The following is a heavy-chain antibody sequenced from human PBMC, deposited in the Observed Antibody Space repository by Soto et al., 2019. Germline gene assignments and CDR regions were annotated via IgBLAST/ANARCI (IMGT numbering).Heavy chain of an antibody. CDR3: ARYPDYYDSSGHDD. D-gene: IGHD3-22*01. CDR2: IYYSGST. J-gene: IGHJ4*02. V-gene: IGHV4-59*01. Sequence: SETLSLTCTVSGGSISSYYWSWIRQPPGKGLEWIGYIYYSGSTNYNPSLKSRVTISVDTSKNQFSLKLSSVTAADTAVYYCARYPDYYDSSGHDDWGQGTLVTVSS. CDR1: GGSISSYY.